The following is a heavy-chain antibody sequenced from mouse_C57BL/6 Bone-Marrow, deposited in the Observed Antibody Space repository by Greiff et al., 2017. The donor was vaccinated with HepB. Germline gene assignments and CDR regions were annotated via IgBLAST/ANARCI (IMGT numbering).Heavy chain of an antibody. CDR3: AAYYSNYEY. CDR1: GYTFTRYW. V-gene: IGHV1-59*01. CDR2: IDPSDSYT. J-gene: IGHJ2*01. D-gene: IGHD2-5*01. Sequence: QVQLQQSGAELVRPGTSVKLSCKASGYTFTRYWMHWVKQRPGQGLEWIGVIDPSDSYTNYNQKFKGKATLTVDTSSSTAYMQLSSLTSEDSAVYYCAAYYSNYEYWGHGTTLTVSS.